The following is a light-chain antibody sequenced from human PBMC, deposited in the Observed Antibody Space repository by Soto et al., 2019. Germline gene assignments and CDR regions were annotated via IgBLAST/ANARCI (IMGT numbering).Light chain of an antibody. CDR1: QTISTY. CDR3: QHTYNTPLT. J-gene: IGKJ1*01. Sequence: IQMTQSPSSLAASVGDRITITCRASQTISTYVNWYRQKSGAAPALLLYDASTLQGGVPSRFSGGASATDFTLTISSLQLEDFATYYCQHTYNTPLTFGQGTKVEIK. CDR2: DAS. V-gene: IGKV1-39*01.